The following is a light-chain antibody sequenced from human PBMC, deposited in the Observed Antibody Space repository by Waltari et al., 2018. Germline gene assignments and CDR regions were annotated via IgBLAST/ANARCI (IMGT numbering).Light chain of an antibody. CDR2: DAS. V-gene: IGKV3-11*01. Sequence: EIVLTQSPATLSLSPGERATLSCRASRSVGNYLAWYQQKPGQAPRILIYDASIRATGIPARFSGSGSGTDFTLTISSLEPEDFAVYFCQQRGNWPSGYTFGQGTKLEIK. J-gene: IGKJ2*01. CDR1: RSVGNY. CDR3: QQRGNWPSGYT.